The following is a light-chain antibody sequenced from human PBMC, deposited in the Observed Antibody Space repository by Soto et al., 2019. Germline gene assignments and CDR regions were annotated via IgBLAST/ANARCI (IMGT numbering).Light chain of an antibody. J-gene: IGKJ3*01. V-gene: IGKV1-9*01. CDR3: QQLNTFPRT. CDR1: QCISNY. CDR2: AAS. Sequence: IQLTQSPSSLSASVGDRVTITCRASQCISNYLAWYQQKPGKAPKLLIYAASTLQNRVPSRFSGSGSGTDFTLTINSLQPEDFATYYCQQLNTFPRTFGPGTKVDIK.